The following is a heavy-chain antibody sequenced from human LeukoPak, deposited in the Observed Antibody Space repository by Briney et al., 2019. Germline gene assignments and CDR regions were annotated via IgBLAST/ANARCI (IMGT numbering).Heavy chain of an antibody. V-gene: IGHV1-69*11. Sequence: ASVKVSCKASGGTFSSYAISWVRQAPGQGLEWMGRITPILGTANYAQKFQGRVTITTDESTSTAYMELSSLRSEDTAVYYCAYSSSAFAPVQFDYWGQGTLVTVYS. D-gene: IGHD6-6*01. J-gene: IGHJ4*02. CDR2: ITPILGTA. CDR3: AYSSSAFAPVQFDY. CDR1: GGTFSSYA.